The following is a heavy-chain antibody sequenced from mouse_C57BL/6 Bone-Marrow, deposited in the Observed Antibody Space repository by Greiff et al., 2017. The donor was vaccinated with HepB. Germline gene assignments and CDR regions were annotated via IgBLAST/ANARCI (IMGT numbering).Heavy chain of an antibody. CDR1: GFTFSSYA. CDR3: ARDTYYSNYVFYAMDY. J-gene: IGHJ4*01. D-gene: IGHD2-5*01. V-gene: IGHV5-4*01. CDR2: ISDGGSYT. Sequence: EVMLVESGGGLVKPGGSLKLSCAASGFTFSSYAMSWVRQTPEKRLEWVATISDGGSYTYYPDNVKGRFTISRDNAKNNLYLQMSHLKSEDTAMYYCARDTYYSNYVFYAMDYWGQGTSVTVSS.